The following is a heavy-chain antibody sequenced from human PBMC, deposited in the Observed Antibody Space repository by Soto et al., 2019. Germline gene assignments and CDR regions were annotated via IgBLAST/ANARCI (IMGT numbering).Heavy chain of an antibody. V-gene: IGHV1-18*01. Sequence: GASVKVSCKASGGTFSSYTISWVRQAPGQGLEWMGWISAYNGNTNYAQKLQGRVTMTTDTSTSTAYMELRSLRSDDTAVYYCARGGGWDGIAARLRDDAFDIWGQGTMVTVSS. CDR1: GGTFSSYT. J-gene: IGHJ3*02. D-gene: IGHD6-6*01. CDR2: ISAYNGNT. CDR3: ARGGGWDGIAARLRDDAFDI.